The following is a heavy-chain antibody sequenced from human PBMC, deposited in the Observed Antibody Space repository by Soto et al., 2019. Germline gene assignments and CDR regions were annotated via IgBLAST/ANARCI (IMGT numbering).Heavy chain of an antibody. J-gene: IGHJ5*02. CDR3: ARGRWSDWNWDWFDP. CDR2: MNPKSGNT. D-gene: IGHD1-7*01. Sequence: AASVKVSCKASGYTLTNYDINWVRQAAGQGLEWMGWMNPKSGNTGYAQKFQGRVTMTSNTSISTAYMELTSLRSDDTAVYYCARGRWSDWNWDWFDPWGQGTLVTVSS. CDR1: GYTLTNYD. V-gene: IGHV1-8*01.